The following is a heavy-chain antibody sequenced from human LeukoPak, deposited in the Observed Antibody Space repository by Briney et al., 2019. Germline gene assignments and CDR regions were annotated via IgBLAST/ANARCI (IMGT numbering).Heavy chain of an antibody. CDR3: AKEQYGSGSYYLLDY. J-gene: IGHJ4*02. Sequence: QAGGSLRLSCAAAGFTFSSYAMTWVRQAPGKGLEWVSSISGSGGSTYYADSVKGRFTISRDNSKNTLYLEMNSLRAEDTAVYYCAKEQYGSGSYYLLDYWGQGTLVTVSS. V-gene: IGHV3-23*01. CDR1: GFTFSSYA. D-gene: IGHD3-10*01. CDR2: ISGSGGST.